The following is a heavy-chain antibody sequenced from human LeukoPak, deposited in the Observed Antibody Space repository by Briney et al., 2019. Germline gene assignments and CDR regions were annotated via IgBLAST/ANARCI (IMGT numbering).Heavy chain of an antibody. D-gene: IGHD4-17*01. CDR1: GGSISSGDYY. CDR3: ARAALDYGDYAFDY. Sequence: SETLSLTCTVSGGSISSGDYYWSWIRQPPGKGLEWIGYIYYSGSTYYNPSLKSRVTISVDTSKNQFSLKLSSVTAADTAVYYCARAALDYGDYAFDYWGQGTLVTVSS. J-gene: IGHJ4*02. CDR2: IYYSGST. V-gene: IGHV4-30-4*08.